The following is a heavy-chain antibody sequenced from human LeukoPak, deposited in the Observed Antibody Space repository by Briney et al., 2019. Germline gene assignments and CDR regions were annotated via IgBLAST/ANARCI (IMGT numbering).Heavy chain of an antibody. J-gene: IGHJ4*02. Sequence: SETLSLTCTVSGGSISSYYWSWIRQPAGKGLEWLGRIYTSGSTNYNPSLKSRVTMSVDTSKNQFSLKLSSVTAADTAVYYCARTRYYYNSRSYGAPYYFDYWGQGTLVTVSS. V-gene: IGHV4-4*07. D-gene: IGHD3-10*01. CDR2: IYTSGST. CDR1: GGSISSYY. CDR3: ARTRYYYNSRSYGAPYYFDY.